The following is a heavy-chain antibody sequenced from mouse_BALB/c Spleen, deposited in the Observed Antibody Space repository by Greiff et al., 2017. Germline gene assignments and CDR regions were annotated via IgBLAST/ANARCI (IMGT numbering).Heavy chain of an antibody. CDR3: ARDSGGWLLRSGFAY. J-gene: IGHJ3*01. CDR1: GFSLTSYG. V-gene: IGHV2-9*02. D-gene: IGHD2-3*01. CDR2: IWAGGST. Sequence: QVQLKESGPGLVAPSQSLSITCTVSGFSLTSYGVHWVRQPPGKGLEWLGVIWAGGSTNYNSALMSRLSISKDNSKSQVFLKMNSLQTDDTAMYYCARDSGGWLLRSGFAYWGQGTLVTVSA.